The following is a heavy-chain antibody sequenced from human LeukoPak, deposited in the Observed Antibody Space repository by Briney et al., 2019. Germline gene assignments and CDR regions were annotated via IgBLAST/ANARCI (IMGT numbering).Heavy chain of an antibody. V-gene: IGHV3-30*02. CDR2: IRYDGSNK. Sequence: PGGSLRLSCAASGFTFSSYGMHWVRQAPGKGLEWVAFIRYDGSNKYYADSVKGRFTISRDNSKNTLYLQMNSLRAEDTAVYYCAKDLPSGSLGRYFDYWGQGTLVTVSS. CDR3: AKDLPSGSLGRYFDY. CDR1: GFTFSSYG. J-gene: IGHJ4*02. D-gene: IGHD1-26*01.